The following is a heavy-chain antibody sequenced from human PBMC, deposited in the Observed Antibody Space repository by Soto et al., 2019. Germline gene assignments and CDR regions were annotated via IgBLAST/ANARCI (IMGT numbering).Heavy chain of an antibody. V-gene: IGHV3-30*18. J-gene: IGHJ6*02. D-gene: IGHD2-2*02. Sequence: QVQLVESGGGVVQPGRSLRLSCAASGFTFSSYGMHWVRQAPGKGLEWVAVITYDGSTKYYADSVKGRFTISRDNSKNELYLQMDGLSAVDTAVYYCAKECLQCSSSSCYTSYDGMDVRGQGTTVTGSS. CDR1: GFTFSSYG. CDR2: ITYDGSTK. CDR3: AKECLQCSSSSCYTSYDGMDV.